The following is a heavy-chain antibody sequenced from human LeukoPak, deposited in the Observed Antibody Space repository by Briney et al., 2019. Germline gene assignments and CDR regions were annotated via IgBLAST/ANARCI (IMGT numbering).Heavy chain of an antibody. D-gene: IGHD4-17*01. J-gene: IGHJ3*02. CDR1: GGSMSSYY. CDR3: ARVLPHRHLRYGYYGRRGYAFDI. Sequence: SETLSLTCTVSGGSMSSYYWSWIRQPPGKGLEWIGYIYYSGSTKYNPSLKSRVTISVDTSKNQFSLKLSSVTAADTAVYYCARVLPHRHLRYGYYGRRGYAFDIWGQGTMVTVSS. CDR2: IYYSGST. V-gene: IGHV4-59*08.